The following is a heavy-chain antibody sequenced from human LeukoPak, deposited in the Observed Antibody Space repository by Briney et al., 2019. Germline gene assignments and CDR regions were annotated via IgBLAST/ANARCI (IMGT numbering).Heavy chain of an antibody. Sequence: ASVKVSCKASGYTFTGYYMHWVRQAPGQGLEWMGWINPNSGGTNYAQKFQGRVTMTRDTSISTAYMELSRLRSDDTAVYYCARHAERQVVLWFDPWGQGTLVTVSS. J-gene: IGHJ5*02. V-gene: IGHV1-2*02. CDR2: INPNSGGT. CDR3: ARHAERQVVLWFDP. CDR1: GYTFTGYY. D-gene: IGHD6-6*01.